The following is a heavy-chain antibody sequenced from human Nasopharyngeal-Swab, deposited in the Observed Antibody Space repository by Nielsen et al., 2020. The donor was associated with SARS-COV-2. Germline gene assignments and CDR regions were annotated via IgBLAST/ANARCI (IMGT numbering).Heavy chain of an antibody. CDR2: ISYDGSNK. Sequence: WIRQPPGKGLEWVAVISYDGSNKYYADSVKGRFTISRDNSKNTLYLQMKSLRAEDTAVYYCARDPKWAVAGSLRTYFDYWGQGTLVTVSS. CDR3: ARDPKWAVAGSLRTYFDY. D-gene: IGHD6-19*01. V-gene: IGHV3-30-3*01. J-gene: IGHJ4*02.